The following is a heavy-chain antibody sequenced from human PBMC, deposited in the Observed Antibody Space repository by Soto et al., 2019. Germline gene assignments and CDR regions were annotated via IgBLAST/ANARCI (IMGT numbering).Heavy chain of an antibody. Sequence: PSETLSLTCAVSGGSISSSNWWSWVRQPPGKGLEWIGEIYHSGSTNYNPSLKSRVTISVDKSKNQFSLKLSSVTAADTAVYYCARGWEAVAGLLDAWGQGTLVTVSS. CDR3: ARGWEAVAGLLDA. CDR1: GGSISSSNW. D-gene: IGHD6-19*01. CDR2: IYHSGST. J-gene: IGHJ5*02. V-gene: IGHV4-4*02.